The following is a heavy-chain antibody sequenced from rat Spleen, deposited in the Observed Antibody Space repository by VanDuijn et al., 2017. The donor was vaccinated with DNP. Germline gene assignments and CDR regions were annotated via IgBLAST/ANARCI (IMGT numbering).Heavy chain of an antibody. CDR3: ATHRYYDYKDYFDY. V-gene: IGHV3-1*01. CDR2: INYSGST. J-gene: IGHJ2*01. CDR1: GSSITSNY. Sequence: EVQLQESGPGLVKPSQSLSLTCSVTGSSITSNYWGWIRKLPGNKMEWIGYINYSGSTTYNPSLKSRISITRDTSKNQFFLHLNSVTTEDTATYYCATHRYYDYKDYFDYWGQGVMVTVSS. D-gene: IGHD1-6*01.